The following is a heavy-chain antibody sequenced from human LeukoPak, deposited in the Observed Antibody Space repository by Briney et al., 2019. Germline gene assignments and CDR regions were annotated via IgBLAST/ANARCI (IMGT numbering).Heavy chain of an antibody. CDR1: GGSISSYY. J-gene: IGHJ5*02. CDR3: AGEYGSGGSCFINWFDP. D-gene: IGHD2-15*01. V-gene: IGHV4-4*07. CDR2: IYTSGST. Sequence: SETLSLTCTVSGGSISSYYWSWIRQPAGKGLEWIGRIYTSGSTNYNPSLKSRVTISVDKSKNQFSLKLSSVTAADTAVYYCAGEYGSGGSCFINWFDPWGQGTLVTVSS.